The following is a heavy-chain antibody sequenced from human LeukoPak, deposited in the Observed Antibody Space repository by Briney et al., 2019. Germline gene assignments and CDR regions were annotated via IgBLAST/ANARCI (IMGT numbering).Heavy chain of an antibody. CDR2: ISTSGSTK. V-gene: IGHV3-48*03. D-gene: IGHD3-10*01. CDR1: GFTFSSYE. J-gene: IGHJ6*03. CDR3: ARGIGSGSYPYYYYYIDV. Sequence: QPGGSLRLSCAASGFTFSSYEMNWVRQAPGKGLEWVSYISTSGSTKYYADSVKGRLTISRDNAKNSLYLQMNSLRAEDTAVYYCARGIGSGSYPYYYYYIDVWGKGTTVTVSS.